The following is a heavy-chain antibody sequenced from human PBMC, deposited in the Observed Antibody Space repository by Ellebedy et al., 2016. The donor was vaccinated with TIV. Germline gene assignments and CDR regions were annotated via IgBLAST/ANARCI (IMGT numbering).Heavy chain of an antibody. J-gene: IGHJ6*02. D-gene: IGHD3-10*01. Sequence: GGSLRLXCAASGFTFSSYAMSWVRQAPGKGLEWVSTISGSGGTIYYADSVKGRFTISRDNAKNSLYLQMNSLRDEDTAVYYCARQSYYGSGSDMDVWGQGTTVTVSS. V-gene: IGHV3-48*02. CDR1: GFTFSSYA. CDR2: ISGSGGTI. CDR3: ARQSYYGSGSDMDV.